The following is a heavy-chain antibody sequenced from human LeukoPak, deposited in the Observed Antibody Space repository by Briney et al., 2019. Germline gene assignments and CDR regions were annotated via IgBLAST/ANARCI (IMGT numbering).Heavy chain of an antibody. CDR1: GGPFSGYY. Sequence: PSETLSLTCAVYGGPFSGYYWSWIRQPPGKGLEWIGEINHSGSTNYNPSLKIRFTISVNTPKNQFPLKLTSVTTADTAVYYCARSRPTGSWHGAFVDYWGQGTLVTVSS. CDR2: INHSGST. J-gene: IGHJ4*02. V-gene: IGHV4-34*01. D-gene: IGHD6-13*01. CDR3: ARSRPTGSWHGAFVDY.